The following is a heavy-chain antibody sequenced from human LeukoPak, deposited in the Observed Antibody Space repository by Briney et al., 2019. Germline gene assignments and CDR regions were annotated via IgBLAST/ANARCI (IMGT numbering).Heavy chain of an antibody. Sequence: SETLSLTCTVSGGSISSGDYYWSWIRQPPGKGLEWIGYIYYSGSTYYNPTLKSRVTISVDTSKNQFSLKLSSVTAADTAVYYCARDQPCYDYVWGSYRRTDDAFDIWGQGTMVTVSS. CDR2: IYYSGST. CDR1: GGSISSGDYY. D-gene: IGHD3-16*02. V-gene: IGHV4-30-4*01. CDR3: ARDQPCYDYVWGSYRRTDDAFDI. J-gene: IGHJ3*02.